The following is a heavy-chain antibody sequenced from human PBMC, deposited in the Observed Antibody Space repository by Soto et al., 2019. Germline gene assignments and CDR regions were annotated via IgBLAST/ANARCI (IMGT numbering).Heavy chain of an antibody. D-gene: IGHD6-13*01. J-gene: IGHJ4*02. CDR3: ARQEAPSRWYFAF. V-gene: IGHV4-30-4*08. CDR2: IYYSGST. CDR1: GGSLSSGAYY. Sequence: LSLTCTVSGGSLSSGAYYWSWIRQHPGKGLEWIGYIYYSGSTYYNPSLKSRVTISVDTSTNQFSLKLSSVTAADTAVYYCARQEAPSRWYFAFWAQGNLVTVSS.